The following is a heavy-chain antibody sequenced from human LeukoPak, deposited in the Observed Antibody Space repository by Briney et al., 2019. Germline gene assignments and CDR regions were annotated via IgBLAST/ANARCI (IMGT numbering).Heavy chain of an antibody. Sequence: GGSLRLSCAASGFSLSAYWMSWVRQAPGKGLEWVANIKQDESEKDYVDSVKGRFTISRDNAKNSLYLQMSSLRAEDTAVYYCATYSGAHHKTFDDWGQGTLVTVSS. D-gene: IGHD1-26*01. V-gene: IGHV3-7*03. J-gene: IGHJ4*02. CDR2: IKQDESEK. CDR3: ATYSGAHHKTFDD. CDR1: GFSLSAYW.